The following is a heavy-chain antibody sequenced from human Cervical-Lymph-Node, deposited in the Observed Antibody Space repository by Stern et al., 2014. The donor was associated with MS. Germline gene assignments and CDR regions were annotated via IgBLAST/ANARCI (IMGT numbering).Heavy chain of an antibody. Sequence: EVQLVESGGGLVQPGGSLRLSCAASGFTFSSYLMSWVRQAPGKGLEWVSTVSVSGGSTYYADSVKGRFTISRDNSKNTLYLQLNSLRAEDTAVYYCAKERVSYNYAGLDHWGQGTLITVSS. CDR1: GFTFSSYL. J-gene: IGHJ4*02. V-gene: IGHV3-23*04. CDR2: VSVSGGST. D-gene: IGHD5-18*01. CDR3: AKERVSYNYAGLDH.